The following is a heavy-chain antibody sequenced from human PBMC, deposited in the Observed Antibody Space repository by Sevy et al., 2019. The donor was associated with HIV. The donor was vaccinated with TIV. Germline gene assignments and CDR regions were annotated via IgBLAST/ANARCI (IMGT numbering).Heavy chain of an antibody. Sequence: GESLKISCKGSGYSFTSYWIGWVRQMPGKGLEWMGIIYPGDSDTRYSPSFQGQVTISADKSISTAYLQWSSLKASDTAMYYCARRVEGFLEWLYHDAFDIWGQGTMVTVSS. J-gene: IGHJ3*02. V-gene: IGHV5-51*01. CDR2: IYPGDSDT. D-gene: IGHD3-3*01. CDR1: GYSFTSYW. CDR3: ARRVEGFLEWLYHDAFDI.